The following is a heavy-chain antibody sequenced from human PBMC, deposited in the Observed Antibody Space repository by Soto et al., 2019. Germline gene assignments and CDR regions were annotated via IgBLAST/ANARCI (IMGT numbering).Heavy chain of an antibody. V-gene: IGHV3-64*01. Sequence: EVQLVESGGGLVQPGGSLRLSCAASGFTFSSYAMHWVRQAPGKGLEYVSSISSNGGSTYYANSVKGRFTISRDNAKNTLYRQMGSLRAEDMAVYYCARAAGEEYGDYDDAFDIWGQGTMVTVSS. J-gene: IGHJ3*02. D-gene: IGHD4-17*01. CDR2: ISSNGGST. CDR1: GFTFSSYA. CDR3: ARAAGEEYGDYDDAFDI.